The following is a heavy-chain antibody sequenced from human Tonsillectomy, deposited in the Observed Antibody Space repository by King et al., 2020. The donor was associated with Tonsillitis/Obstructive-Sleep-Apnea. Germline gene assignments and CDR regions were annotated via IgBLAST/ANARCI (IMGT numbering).Heavy chain of an antibody. D-gene: IGHD2-8*01. CDR1: GFTFSNAW. CDR2: IKSKTDGGTI. Sequence: VQLVESGGGLVKPGGSLRLSCAASGFTFSNAWMSWVRQAPGKGLEWVGRIKSKTDGGTIDYAAPVKGRFTISRDDSKNTLYLQMNSLKTEDTAVYYCTTDLFCTNGVCYHWYFDLWGRGTLVTVSS. CDR3: TTDLFCTNGVCYHWYFDL. V-gene: IGHV3-15*01. J-gene: IGHJ2*01.